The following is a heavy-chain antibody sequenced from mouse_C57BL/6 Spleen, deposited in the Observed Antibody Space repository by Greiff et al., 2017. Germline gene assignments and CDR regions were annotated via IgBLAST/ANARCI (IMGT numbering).Heavy chain of an antibody. CDR1: GYSITSGYY. J-gene: IGHJ4*01. Sequence: EVQRVESGPGLVKPSQSLSLTCSVTGYSITSGYYWNWIRQFPGNKLEWMGYISYDGSNNYNPSLKNRISITRDTSKNQFFLKLNSVTTEDTATYYCASRRNAMDYWGQGTSVTVSS. CDR3: ASRRNAMDY. V-gene: IGHV3-6*01. CDR2: ISYDGSN.